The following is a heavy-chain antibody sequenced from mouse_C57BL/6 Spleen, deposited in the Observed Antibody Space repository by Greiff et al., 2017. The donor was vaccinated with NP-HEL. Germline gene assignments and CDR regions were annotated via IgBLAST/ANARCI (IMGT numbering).Heavy chain of an antibody. CDR1: GYSITSDY. V-gene: IGHV3-8*01. J-gene: IGHJ4*01. CDR2: ISYSGST. Sequence: EVKLMESGPGLAKPSQTLSLTCSVTGYSITSDYWNWIRKFPGNKLKYMGYISYSGSTYYNPSLKSRISITRDTSKNQYYLQLNSVTTEDTATYYCARSKGPYYDYEGAMDYWGQGTSVTVSS. CDR3: ARSKGPYYDYEGAMDY. D-gene: IGHD2-4*01.